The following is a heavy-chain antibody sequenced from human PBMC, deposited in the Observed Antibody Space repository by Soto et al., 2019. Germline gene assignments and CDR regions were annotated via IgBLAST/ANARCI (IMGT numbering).Heavy chain of an antibody. CDR2: IYYSGST. D-gene: IGHD2-2*01. CDR1: GGSISSYY. Sequence: QVQLQESGPGLVKPSETLSLTCTVSGGSISSYYWSWIRQPPGKGLEWIGYIYYSGSTNYNPSLKSRVTISVDTSKNQVSLELSSVTAADPAVYYCARQAVPDPDYSYYYMDVWGKGTTVTVSS. CDR3: ARQAVPDPDYSYYYMDV. V-gene: IGHV4-59*08. J-gene: IGHJ6*03.